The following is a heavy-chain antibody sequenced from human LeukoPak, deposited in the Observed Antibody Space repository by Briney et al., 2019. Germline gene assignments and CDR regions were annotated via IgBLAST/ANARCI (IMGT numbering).Heavy chain of an antibody. V-gene: IGHV4-34*01. D-gene: IGHD3-3*01. CDR2: INHSGST. J-gene: IGHJ4*02. CDR1: GGSFSGYY. CDR3: ARHGAPLYDFWSGYYGYYFDY. Sequence: SETLSLTCAVYGGSFSGYYWSWIRQPPGKGLEWIGEINHSGSTNYNPSLKSRVTISVDTSKNQFSLKLSSVTAADTAVYYCARHGAPLYDFWSGYYGYYFDYWGQGTLVTVSS.